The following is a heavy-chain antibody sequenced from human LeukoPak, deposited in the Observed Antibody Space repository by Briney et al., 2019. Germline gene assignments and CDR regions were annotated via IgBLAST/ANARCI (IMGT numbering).Heavy chain of an antibody. D-gene: IGHD2-2*03. CDR2: INSDGSST. J-gene: IGHJ6*02. CDR1: GFTFSSYW. V-gene: IGHV3-74*01. CDR3: ARGEMDIVVVPAALFYYYYGMDV. Sequence: GGSLRLSCAASGFTFSSYWMHWVRQAPGKGLAWVSRINSDGSSTSYADSVKGRFTISRDNAKNTLYLQMNSLRAEDTAVYYCARGEMDIVVVPAALFYYYYGMDVWGQGTTVTVSS.